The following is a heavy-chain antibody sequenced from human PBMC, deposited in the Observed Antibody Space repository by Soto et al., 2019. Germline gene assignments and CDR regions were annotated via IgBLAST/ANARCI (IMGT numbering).Heavy chain of an antibody. D-gene: IGHD3-3*01. CDR2: IYYSGST. CDR3: ARVLFGRGNCIDP. J-gene: IGHJ5*02. Sequence: QVQLQESGPGLVKPSETLSLTCTVSGGSISSYYWSWIRQPPGKGLEWIGYIYYSGSTNSNPSLPKRGTISVDTSKHQFSLNRRAVTAADTALYSCARVLFGRGNCIDPWGQGTPVSFSS. CDR1: GGSISSYY. V-gene: IGHV4-59*01.